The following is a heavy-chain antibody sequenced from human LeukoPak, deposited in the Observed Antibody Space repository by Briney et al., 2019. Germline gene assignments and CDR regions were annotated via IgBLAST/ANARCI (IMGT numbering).Heavy chain of an antibody. D-gene: IGHD3-10*01. CDR3: ATDPIYYYGSGSYPAEYFQH. CDR1: GYTLTELS. Sequence: GALAKVSCKVSGYTLTELSMHWVRQAPGKGLEWMGGFDPEDGETIYAQKFQGRVTMTEDTSTDTAYMELSSLRSEDTAVYYCATDPIYYYGSGSYPAEYFQHWGQGTLVTVSS. V-gene: IGHV1-24*01. CDR2: FDPEDGET. J-gene: IGHJ1*01.